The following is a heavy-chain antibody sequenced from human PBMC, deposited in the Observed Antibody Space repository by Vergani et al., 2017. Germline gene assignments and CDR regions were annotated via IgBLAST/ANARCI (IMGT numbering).Heavy chain of an antibody. V-gene: IGHV3-30*02. CDR3: AKYLRDSADGIPDS. Sequence: QVQLVESAGGVVQPGGSLRLSCAASGFTFINFGMHWIRQAPGKGLQWLAYIGKDGINTRYRDAVKGRFTVSRDNSKAILYLQMVSLRSEDTALYYCAKYLRDSADGIPDSWGPGTLVIVSS. CDR2: IGKDGINT. CDR1: GFTFINFG. J-gene: IGHJ4*02. D-gene: IGHD2-21*02.